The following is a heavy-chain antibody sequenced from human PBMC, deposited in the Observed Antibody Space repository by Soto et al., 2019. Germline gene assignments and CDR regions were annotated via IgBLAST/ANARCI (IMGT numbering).Heavy chain of an antibody. D-gene: IGHD3-10*01. CDR3: ARRITMVRGVINWFDP. V-gene: IGHV4-39*01. CDR2: IYYSGST. Sequence: SETLSLTCTVSGGSISSSSYYWGWIRQPPGKGLEWIGSIYYSGSTYYNPSLKSRVTISVDTSKNQFSLKLSSVTAADTAVYYCARRITMVRGVINWFDPWGQEPWSPSPQ. J-gene: IGHJ5*02. CDR1: GGSISSSSYY.